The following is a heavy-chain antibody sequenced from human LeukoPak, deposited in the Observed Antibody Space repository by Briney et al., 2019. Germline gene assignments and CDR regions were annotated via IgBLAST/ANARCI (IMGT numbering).Heavy chain of an antibody. J-gene: IGHJ5*02. CDR3: ARKPRIAAAGISGWFDP. V-gene: IGHV1-2*02. CDR1: GYTFTGYY. D-gene: IGHD6-13*01. Sequence: ASVKVSCKASGYTFTGYYMHWVRQAPGQGLEWMGWINPNSGGTNYAQKFQGRVTMTRDTSISTAYMELSRLRSDDTAVYYCARKPRIAAAGISGWFDPWGQGTLVTVSS. CDR2: INPNSGGT.